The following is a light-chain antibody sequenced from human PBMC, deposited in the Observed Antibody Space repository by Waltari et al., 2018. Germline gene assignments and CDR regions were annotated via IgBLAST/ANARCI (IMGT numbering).Light chain of an antibody. Sequence: EIVLTQSPGTLSLSPGESAPLSCRASQSVGRYLAWYQQKPGQAPRLRIYDASTRATGIPDRFSGSGSGTDFSLTISRLESEDFAVYYCQKYVNLPATFGQGTKVEIK. CDR1: QSVGRY. CDR3: QKYVNLPAT. CDR2: DAS. V-gene: IGKV3-20*01. J-gene: IGKJ1*01.